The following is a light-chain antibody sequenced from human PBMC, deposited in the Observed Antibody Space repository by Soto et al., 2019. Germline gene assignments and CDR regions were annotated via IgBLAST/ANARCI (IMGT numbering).Light chain of an antibody. J-gene: IGKJ2*02. CDR3: QQYYRSCT. CDR2: DAS. CDR1: QSVTDW. V-gene: IGKV1-5*01. Sequence: DIQLTQSPSTLSASVGDRVTITCRASQSVTDWLAWYQQKPGKAPKLLIYDASSLQSRGPSRFSGSGSGTEFSLTISSLQPDDFATYYCQQYYRSCTFGQGTKVEIK.